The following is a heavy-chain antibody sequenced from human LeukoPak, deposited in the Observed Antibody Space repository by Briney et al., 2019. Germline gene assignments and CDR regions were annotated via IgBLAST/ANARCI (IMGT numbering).Heavy chain of an antibody. CDR3: ARDGDGYNLYYFDY. J-gene: IGHJ4*02. V-gene: IGHV1-2*02. D-gene: IGHD5-24*01. CDR1: GYTFTVYY. CDR2: INPNSGGT. Sequence: ASVTVSCKASGYTFTVYYMRWVRQAPGQGLEWMGWINPNSGGTNYAQKFQGRVTMTRDTSISTAYMELSRLRSDDTAVYYCARDGDGYNLYYFDYWGQGTLVTVSS.